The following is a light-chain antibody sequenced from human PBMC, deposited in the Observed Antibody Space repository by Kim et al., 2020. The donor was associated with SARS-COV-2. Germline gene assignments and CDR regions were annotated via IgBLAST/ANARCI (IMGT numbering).Light chain of an antibody. CDR1: SSDVGGYNY. Sequence: PGQTFTISCTGTSSDVGGYNYVSWYQQHPGKAPKLMIYDVRKRPSGVSNRFSGSKSGNTASLTISGLQAEDEADYYCSSYTSSSRVFGGGTQLTVL. V-gene: IGLV2-14*04. CDR3: SSYTSSSRV. CDR2: DVR. J-gene: IGLJ3*02.